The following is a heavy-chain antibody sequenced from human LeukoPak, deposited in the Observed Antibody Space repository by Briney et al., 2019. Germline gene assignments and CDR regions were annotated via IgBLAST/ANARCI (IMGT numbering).Heavy chain of an antibody. J-gene: IGHJ5*02. CDR1: GGTFSSYA. CDR2: IIPIFGTA. Sequence: ASVKVSCKASGGTFSSYAISWVRPAPGQGLEWMGGIIPIFGTAYYAQKFKGRVTITADESTSTAYMELSSLRSEDTAVYYCARDLRYSSSWYLSGEAAWFDPWGQGTLVTVSS. CDR3: ARDLRYSSSWYLSGEAAWFDP. V-gene: IGHV1-69*13. D-gene: IGHD6-13*01.